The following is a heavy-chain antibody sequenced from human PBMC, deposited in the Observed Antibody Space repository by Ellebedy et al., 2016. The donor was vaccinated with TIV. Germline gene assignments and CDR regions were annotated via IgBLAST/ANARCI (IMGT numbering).Heavy chain of an antibody. D-gene: IGHD6-13*01. CDR2: ISYDGSNK. V-gene: IGHV3-30-3*01. CDR3: ARGDSSSWFYFDY. J-gene: IGHJ4*02. Sequence: GESLKISXAASGFTFSSYAMHWVRQAPGKGLEWVAVISYDGSNKYYADSVKGRFTISRDKSKNTLYLQMNSLRAEDTAVYYCARGDSSSWFYFDYWGQGTLVTVSS. CDR1: GFTFSSYA.